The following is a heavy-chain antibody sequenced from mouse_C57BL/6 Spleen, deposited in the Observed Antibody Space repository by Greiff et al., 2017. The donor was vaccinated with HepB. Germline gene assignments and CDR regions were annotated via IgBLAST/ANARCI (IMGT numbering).Heavy chain of an antibody. CDR2: ISDGGGST. CDR3: AREGAYSNYGYYFDY. V-gene: IGHV5-4*01. CDR1: GFTFSSYA. Sequence: EVMLVESGGGLVKPGGSLKLSCAASGFTFSSYAMSWVRQTPEKRLEWVATISDGGGSTYYPDNVKGRFTISRDNAKNNLYLQMSHLKSEDTAMYYCAREGAYSNYGYYFDYWGQGTTLTVSS. D-gene: IGHD2-5*01. J-gene: IGHJ2*01.